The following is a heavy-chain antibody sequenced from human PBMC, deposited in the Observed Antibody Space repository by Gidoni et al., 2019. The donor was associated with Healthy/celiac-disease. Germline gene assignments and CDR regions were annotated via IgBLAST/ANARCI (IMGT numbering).Heavy chain of an antibody. CDR1: GFTFSAYP. CDR3: ARDRYYYDSEDDY. D-gene: IGHD3-22*01. J-gene: IGHJ4*02. Sequence: EVQLVESGGGLVKPGGSRRLSCAASGFTFSAYPMNWVRQAPGKGLEWVSSISSSSSYIYYADSLKGRFTVSRDNAKNSLYLQMNSLRAEDTAVYYCARDRYYYDSEDDYWGQGTLVTVSS. CDR2: ISSSSSYI. V-gene: IGHV3-21*02.